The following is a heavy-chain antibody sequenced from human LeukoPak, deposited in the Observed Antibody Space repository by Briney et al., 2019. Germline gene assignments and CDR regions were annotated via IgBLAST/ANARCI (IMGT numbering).Heavy chain of an antibody. CDR3: ARTYYYDSSLLYYYYYYGMDV. Sequence: ASVKVSCKASGYTFTSYYMHWVRQAPGQGLEWMGIINPSGGSTSYAQKFQGRVTMTRNTSISTAYMELSSLRSEDTAVYYCARTYYYDSSLLYYYYYYGMDVWGQGTTVTVSS. CDR2: INPSGGST. D-gene: IGHD3-22*01. CDR1: GYTFTSYY. V-gene: IGHV1-46*01. J-gene: IGHJ6*02.